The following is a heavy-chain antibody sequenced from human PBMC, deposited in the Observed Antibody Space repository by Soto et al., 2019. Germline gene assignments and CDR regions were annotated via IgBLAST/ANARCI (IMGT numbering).Heavy chain of an antibody. CDR3: ATDKYGAGRVGVHS. CDR2: IVPLLRIT. Sequence: QVQLVQSGAEVKKPGASLRVSCETSGDTSTIYTITWVRQAPGQGLQWMGRIVPLLRITNYAQEFQGRLTITADSSTSSAHIELTSLTSEDTAVYYCATDKYGAGRVGVHSWGQGTLVIVCS. D-gene: IGHD1-26*01. CDR1: GDTSTIYT. J-gene: IGHJ5*02. V-gene: IGHV1-69*08.